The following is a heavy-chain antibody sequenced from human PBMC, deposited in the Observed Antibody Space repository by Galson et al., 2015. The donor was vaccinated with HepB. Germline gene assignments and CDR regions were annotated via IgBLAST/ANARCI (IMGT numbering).Heavy chain of an antibody. V-gene: IGHV3-30*04. J-gene: IGHJ4*02. CDR3: ARTFYFDY. Sequence: SLRLSCAASGFTFSAYAMHWVRQAPGKGLEWVALVSSDASNKYYADSVRGRFTISRDNSRNTVYLQMNSLRAEDTAVYYCARTFYFDYWGQGTLVTVSS. CDR2: VSSDASNK. CDR1: GFTFSAYA.